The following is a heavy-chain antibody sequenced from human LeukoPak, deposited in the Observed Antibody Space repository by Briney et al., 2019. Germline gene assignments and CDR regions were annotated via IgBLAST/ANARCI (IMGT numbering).Heavy chain of an antibody. D-gene: IGHD3-22*01. CDR2: IYSGGRT. CDR3: ARYFSYYYDSSTYFGSSSFDY. Sequence: GGSLRLSCAASGFTVSSSYKSWVRQAPGKGLEWVSVIYSGGRTYYADSVKGRFTISRDNSKNTLYLQMNSLRAEDTAVYYCARYFSYYYDSSTYFGSSSFDYWGQGALVTVSS. V-gene: IGHV3-53*01. CDR1: GFTVSSSY. J-gene: IGHJ4*02.